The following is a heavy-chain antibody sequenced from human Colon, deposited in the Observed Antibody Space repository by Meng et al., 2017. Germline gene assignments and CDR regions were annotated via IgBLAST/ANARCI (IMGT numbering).Heavy chain of an antibody. J-gene: IGHJ5*02. Sequence: VQLQEPGPGLVRPSETLSLTCTVSGASVSSDSHYWSWIRQSPGKGLEWIGYIYYTGNTNYNPSLASRVSMSLDTSKNHFSLHLTSVTAADTAIYYCARVNGDFDEAWFDPWGQGTLVTVSS. CDR1: GASVSSDSHY. V-gene: IGHV4-61*03. CDR3: ARVNGDFDEAWFDP. CDR2: IYYTGNT. D-gene: IGHD4-17*01.